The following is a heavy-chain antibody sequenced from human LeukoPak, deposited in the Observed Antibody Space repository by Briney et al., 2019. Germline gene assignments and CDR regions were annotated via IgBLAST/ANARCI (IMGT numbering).Heavy chain of an antibody. D-gene: IGHD3-3*01. CDR3: ARGPHHDFWSGYLPFDY. V-gene: IGHV4-4*07. J-gene: IGHJ4*02. Sequence: PSETLSLTCTVSGGSISSYYWSWMRQPAGKGLEWIGRIYTSGSTNYNPSLKSRVTMSVDTSKNQFSLKLSSVTAADTAVYYCARGPHHDFWSGYLPFDYWGQGTLVTVSS. CDR1: GGSISSYY. CDR2: IYTSGST.